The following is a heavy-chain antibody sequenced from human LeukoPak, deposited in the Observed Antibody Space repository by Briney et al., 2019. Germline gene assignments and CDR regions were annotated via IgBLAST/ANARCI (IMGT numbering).Heavy chain of an antibody. CDR1: GFTFSSYW. J-gene: IGHJ4*02. V-gene: IGHV3-7*01. CDR2: IKQDGSEK. CDR3: ARISGYYVYYFDY. D-gene: IGHD3-22*01. Sequence: PGGSLRLSCAASGFTFSSYWMSWVRQAPGKGLEWVANIKQDGSEKYYVDSVKGRFTISRDNAKNSLYLQMNSLRAEDTAVYYCARISGYYVYYFDYWGQGTLVTVSS.